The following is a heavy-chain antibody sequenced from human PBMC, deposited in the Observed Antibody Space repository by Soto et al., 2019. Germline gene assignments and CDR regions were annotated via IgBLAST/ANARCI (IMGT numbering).Heavy chain of an antibody. CDR3: ARDLPNDSSSWNREVAFDI. CDR2: ISYDGSNK. D-gene: IGHD6-13*01. CDR1: GFTCSSYA. J-gene: IGHJ3*02. Sequence: PWWSLRLSCSASGFTCSSYAMHWCRQAPGKGLEWVAVISYDGSNKYYADSVKGRFTISRDNSKNTLYLQMNSLRAEDTAVYYCARDLPNDSSSWNREVAFDIWGQGTMVTVSS. V-gene: IGHV3-30-3*01.